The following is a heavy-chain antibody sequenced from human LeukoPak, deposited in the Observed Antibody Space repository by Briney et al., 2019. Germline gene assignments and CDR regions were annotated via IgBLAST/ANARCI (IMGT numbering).Heavy chain of an antibody. J-gene: IGHJ5*02. Sequence: SETLSLTCTVSGGSISSSSYYWGWIRQPPGKGLEWIGSIYYSGSTYYNPSLKSRVTISVDTSKYQFSLKLSSVTAADTAVYYCARQDRSTAYYYGSGSISGWFDPWGQGTLVTVSS. CDR1: GGSISSSSYY. V-gene: IGHV4-39*01. CDR3: ARQDRSTAYYYGSGSISGWFDP. D-gene: IGHD3-10*01. CDR2: IYYSGST.